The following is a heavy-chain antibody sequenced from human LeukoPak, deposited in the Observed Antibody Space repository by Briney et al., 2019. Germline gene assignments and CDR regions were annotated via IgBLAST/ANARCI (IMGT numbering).Heavy chain of an antibody. CDR2: IYSNGRT. V-gene: IGHV4-31*03. CDR3: ARDLRGSPMDV. J-gene: IGHJ6*03. Sequence: SETLSLTCTVSGDSINSGYHWSWIRQQPGKGLEWIGNIYSNGRTYYKTSLKSRIIISVDMSKNQISLQLSSVTAADTAVYYCARDLRGSPMDVWGKGTPVAVSS. D-gene: IGHD1-26*01. CDR1: GDSINSGYH.